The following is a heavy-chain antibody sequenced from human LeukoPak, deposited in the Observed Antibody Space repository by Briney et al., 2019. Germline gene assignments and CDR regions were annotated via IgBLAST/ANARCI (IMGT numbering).Heavy chain of an antibody. CDR3: ARAVVDIEVWWGGYYFDY. J-gene: IGHJ4*02. D-gene: IGHD2-21*01. Sequence: SETLSLTCTVSGGSISSSSYYWGWIRQPPGKGLEWIGSIYYSGSTYYNPSLKSRVTISVDTSKNQFSLKLSSVTAADTAVYYCARAVVDIEVWWGGYYFDYWGQGTLVTVSS. CDR2: IYYSGST. CDR1: GGSISSSSYY. V-gene: IGHV4-39*07.